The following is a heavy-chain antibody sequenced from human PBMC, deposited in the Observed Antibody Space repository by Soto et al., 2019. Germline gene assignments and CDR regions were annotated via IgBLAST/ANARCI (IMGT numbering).Heavy chain of an antibody. J-gene: IGHJ4*02. D-gene: IGHD1-26*01. CDR3: ARRGSGSYYDY. Sequence: EVQLLESGGRLVQPGGSLRLSCAASGFTFSSYAMRWVRQAPVKGLEWVSAISGSGDSTYYADSVKGRFTISRDNSKNTLYLQMNSLRAEDTAVYYCARRGSGSYYDYWGQGTLVTVSS. CDR2: ISGSGDST. CDR1: GFTFSSYA. V-gene: IGHV3-23*01.